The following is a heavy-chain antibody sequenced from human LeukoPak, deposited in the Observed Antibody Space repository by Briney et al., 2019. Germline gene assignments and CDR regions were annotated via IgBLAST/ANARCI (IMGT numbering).Heavy chain of an antibody. CDR1: GFTFSSYA. Sequence: GRSLRLSCAASGFTFSSYAMHWVRQAPGKGLEWVAVISYDRSNKYYADSVKGRFTISRDNSKNTLYPQMNSLRAEDTAVYYCARKSAALGYCSGGSCYPDNWFDPWGQGTLVTVSS. CDR3: ARKSAALGYCSGGSCYPDNWFDP. CDR2: ISYDRSNK. J-gene: IGHJ5*02. V-gene: IGHV3-30*04. D-gene: IGHD2-15*01.